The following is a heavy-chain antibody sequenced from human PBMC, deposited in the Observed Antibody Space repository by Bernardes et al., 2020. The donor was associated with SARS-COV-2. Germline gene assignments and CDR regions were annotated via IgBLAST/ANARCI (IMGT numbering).Heavy chain of an antibody. D-gene: IGHD3-16*01. J-gene: IGHJ2*01. CDR3: ARAVWGIWHFDH. V-gene: IGHV4-34*01. Sequence: SETLSLTCAVDGGSFSGHYWSWIPQPPGKGLEWIGEINRGGSTEYNPSLKSRVTISVDTSKSQFSLKLTAVTAADTAIYYCARAVWGIWHFDHWGRDTLVTVTS. CDR2: INRGGST. CDR1: GGSFSGHY.